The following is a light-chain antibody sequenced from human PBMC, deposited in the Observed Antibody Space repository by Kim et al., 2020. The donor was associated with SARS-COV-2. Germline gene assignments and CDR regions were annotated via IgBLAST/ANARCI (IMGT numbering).Light chain of an antibody. CDR3: LQDYNHPYT. CDR2: AAS. Sequence: AIQMTQSPSALSASVGDRVTISCRASQDIRKDLGWYQQKPGKAPRLLIYAASSLARGVPSRFSGSGSGTDFTLTITSLQPEDFASYYCLQDYNHPYTFGQGTKLEI. V-gene: IGKV1-6*01. J-gene: IGKJ2*01. CDR1: QDIRKD.